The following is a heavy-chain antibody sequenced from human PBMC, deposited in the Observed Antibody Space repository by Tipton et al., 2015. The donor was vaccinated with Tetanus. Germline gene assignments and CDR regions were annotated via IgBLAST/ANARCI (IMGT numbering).Heavy chain of an antibody. V-gene: IGHV3-21*06. D-gene: IGHD1-26*01. Sequence: SLRLSCAASGFTVSSNYMNWVRLAPGKGLEWVSSISSSGSHMYYAESVRGRFSISRDNAKNSLYLQMNSLRADDTALYYCAREGSSGWFDPWGRGTLVTVSS. CDR2: ISSSGSHM. CDR3: AREGSSGWFDP. CDR1: GFTVSSNY. J-gene: IGHJ5*02.